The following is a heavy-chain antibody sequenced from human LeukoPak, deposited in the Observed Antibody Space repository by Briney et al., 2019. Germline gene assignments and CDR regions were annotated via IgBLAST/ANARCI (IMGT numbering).Heavy chain of an antibody. CDR1: GFTFTSYW. J-gene: IGHJ4*02. Sequence: GGSLRLSCAASGFTFTSYWTGWVRQAPGKGLEWVSAISGSGGSTYYADSVKGRFTISRDNSKNTLYLQMNSLRAEDTAVYYCANANWEIFSPDYWGQGTLVTVSS. CDR3: ANANWEIFSPDY. CDR2: ISGSGGST. V-gene: IGHV3-23*01. D-gene: IGHD3-10*01.